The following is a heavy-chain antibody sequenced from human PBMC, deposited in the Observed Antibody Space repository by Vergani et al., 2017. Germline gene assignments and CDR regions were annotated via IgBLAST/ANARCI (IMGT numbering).Heavy chain of an antibody. CDR1: GTSIRSSNYY. CDR2: ICYSGST. D-gene: IGHD6-19*01. J-gene: IGHJ5*02. CDR3: ARHSTVEWLVKLGWIDP. Sequence: QLQLQESGPGLVKPSATLSLTCSVSGTSIRSSNYYWGRIRQPPGNGLEWIASICYSGSTDYNPSLKSLVTISVDTSKNQFSLKLSCVTAADTAVYFCARHSTVEWLVKLGWIDPWGQGILVTVSS. V-gene: IGHV4-39*01.